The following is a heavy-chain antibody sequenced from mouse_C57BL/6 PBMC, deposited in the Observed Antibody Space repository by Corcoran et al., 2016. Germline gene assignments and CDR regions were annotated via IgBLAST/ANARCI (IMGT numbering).Heavy chain of an antibody. CDR3: ARSEYGNPAWFAY. CDR2: INPNNGGT. D-gene: IGHD2-1*01. CDR1: GYTFTDYY. Sequence: EVQLQQSGPELVKPGASVKISCRASGYTFTDYYMNWVMQSHGKSLEWIGDINPNNGGTSYNQKFKGKATLTVDKSSSTAFMELRSLTSEDSAVYYCARSEYGNPAWFAYWGQGTLVTVSA. V-gene: IGHV1-26*01. J-gene: IGHJ3*01.